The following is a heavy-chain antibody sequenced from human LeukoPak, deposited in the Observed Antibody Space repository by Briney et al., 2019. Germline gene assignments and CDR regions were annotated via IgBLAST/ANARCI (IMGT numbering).Heavy chain of an antibody. J-gene: IGHJ4*02. CDR3: AKMGPLLGIPAAIGKYYFDY. CDR1: GGSISSGGYY. D-gene: IGHD2-2*01. V-gene: IGHV4-31*03. Sequence: SQTLSLTCTVSGGSISSGGYYWSWIRQHPGKGLEWIGYIYYRGSTYYNPSLKSRVTISVDTSKNQFSLKLSSVTAADTAVYYCAKMGPLLGIPAAIGKYYFDYWGQGTLVTVSS. CDR2: IYYRGST.